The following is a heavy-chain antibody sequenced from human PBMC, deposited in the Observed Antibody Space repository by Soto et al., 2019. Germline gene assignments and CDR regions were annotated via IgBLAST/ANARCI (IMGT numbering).Heavy chain of an antibody. J-gene: IGHJ4*02. V-gene: IGHV4-34*01. CDR1: GGSFSGYY. CDR3: ARRQMMTFGGIIVITGYYFDY. D-gene: IGHD3-16*02. CDR2: INHSGST. Sequence: QVQLQQWGAGLLKPSETLSLTCGVYGGSFSGYYWSWIRQPPGKGLEWIGEINHSGSTNYNPSLKSRVTISVDTSKDQFSLNLSSVTAADTAVYYCARRQMMTFGGIIVITGYYFDYWGQGTLVTVSS.